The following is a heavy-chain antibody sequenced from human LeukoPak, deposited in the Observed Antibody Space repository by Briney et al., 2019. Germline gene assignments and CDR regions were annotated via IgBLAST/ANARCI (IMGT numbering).Heavy chain of an antibody. CDR3: ARDYGGNGAFDI. CDR2: IYSGGST. V-gene: IGHV3-66*01. CDR1: GFTLSSSY. Sequence: GGSLRLSCAASGFTLSSSYMSWVRQAPGKGLEWVSVIYSGGSTFYADSVKGRFTISRDNSENTLYLQVNSLRAEDTAVYYCARDYGGNGAFDIWGQGTMVTVSS. D-gene: IGHD4-23*01. J-gene: IGHJ3*02.